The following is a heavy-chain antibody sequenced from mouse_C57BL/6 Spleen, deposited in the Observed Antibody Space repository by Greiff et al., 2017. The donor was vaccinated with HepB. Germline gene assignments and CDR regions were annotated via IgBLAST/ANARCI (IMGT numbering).Heavy chain of an antibody. CDR3: ARERYSRGYFDY. CDR2: IDPSDSYT. Sequence: QVQLQQPGAELVKPGASVKLSCKASGYTFTSYWMQWVKQRPGQGLEWIGEIDPSDSYTNYNQKFKGKATLTVDTSSSTAYMQLSSLTSEDSAVYYCARERYSRGYFDYWGQGTTLTVSS. V-gene: IGHV1-50*01. J-gene: IGHJ2*01. CDR1: GYTFTSYW.